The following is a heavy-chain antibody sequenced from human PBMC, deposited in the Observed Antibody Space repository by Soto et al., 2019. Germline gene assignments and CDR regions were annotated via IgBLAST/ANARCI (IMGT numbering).Heavy chain of an antibody. CDR2: ISGSGGST. V-gene: IGHV3-23*01. CDR3: AKQGYGDFVVGMDV. CDR1: GFTFSSYA. Sequence: PGGSLRLSCAASGFTFSSYAMSWVRQAPGKGLEWVSAISGSGGSTYYADSVKGRFTISRDNSKNTLYVQMNGLRAEDTAVYYCAKQGYGDFVVGMDVWGPGTTVTVSS. J-gene: IGHJ6*02. D-gene: IGHD4-17*01.